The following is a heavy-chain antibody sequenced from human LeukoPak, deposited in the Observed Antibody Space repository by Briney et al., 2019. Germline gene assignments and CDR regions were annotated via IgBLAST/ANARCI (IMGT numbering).Heavy chain of an antibody. V-gene: IGHV3-23*01. J-gene: IGHJ4*02. CDR1: GFTFSSYA. CDR3: AKDIVLVVYALYQPAFDY. Sequence: GGSLRLSCAASGFTFSSYAMSWVRQAPEKGLEWVSAISGSGGSTYYADSVKGRFTISRDNSKNTLYLQMNSLRAEDTAVYYCAKDIVLVVYALYQPAFDYWGQGTLVTVSS. CDR2: ISGSGGST. D-gene: IGHD2-8*01.